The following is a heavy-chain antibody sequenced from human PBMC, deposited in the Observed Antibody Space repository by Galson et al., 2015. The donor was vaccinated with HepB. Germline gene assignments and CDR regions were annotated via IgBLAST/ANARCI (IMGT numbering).Heavy chain of an antibody. Sequence: SLRLSCAASGFTFSSYGMHWVRQAPGKGLEWVAVIWYDGSNKYYADSVKGRFTISRDNSKNTLYLQMNSLRAEDTAVYYCARDPRDSSGLDYWGQGTLVTVSS. CDR1: GFTFSSYG. CDR3: ARDPRDSSGLDY. CDR2: IWYDGSNK. V-gene: IGHV3-33*08. D-gene: IGHD3-22*01. J-gene: IGHJ4*02.